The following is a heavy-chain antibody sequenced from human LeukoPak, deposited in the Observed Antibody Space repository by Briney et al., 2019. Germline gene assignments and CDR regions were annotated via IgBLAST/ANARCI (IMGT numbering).Heavy chain of an antibody. J-gene: IGHJ4*02. CDR2: IYYSGST. V-gene: IGHV4-39*01. Sequence: SGTLSLTCTVSGGSISSSSYHWGWIRQPPGKGLEWLGSIYYSGSTYYNPSLKSRVTISVDTSKNQFSLNLSSVTAADTAVYYCARLYYDSSGYYQICYFDYWGQGTLVTVSS. CDR3: ARLYYDSSGYYQICYFDY. CDR1: GGSISSSSYH. D-gene: IGHD3-22*01.